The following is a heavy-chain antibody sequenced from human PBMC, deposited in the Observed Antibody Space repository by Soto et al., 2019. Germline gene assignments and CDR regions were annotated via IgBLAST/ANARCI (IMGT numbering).Heavy chain of an antibody. CDR3: ATDRVVATTEPAFDV. Sequence: QVQLVQSGAEVKKPGSSVKVSCKASKGAFRTYAISWVRQAPGQGLEWVGGIIPVFGRADYAKKFQGRVTISADKSTNTAYMELSSLRSEDTATYYCATDRVVATTEPAFDVWGQGTMVIVSS. CDR1: KGAFRTYA. CDR2: IIPVFGRA. V-gene: IGHV1-69*06. D-gene: IGHD5-12*01. J-gene: IGHJ3*01.